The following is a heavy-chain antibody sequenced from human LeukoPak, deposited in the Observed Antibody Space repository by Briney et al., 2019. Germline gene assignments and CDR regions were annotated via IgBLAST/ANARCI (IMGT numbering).Heavy chain of an antibody. D-gene: IGHD1-26*01. CDR2: ISYDGSNK. Sequence: GGSLRLSCAASGFTFSSYGVHWVRQAPGKGLEWVAVISYDGSNKYYADSVKGRFTISRDNSKNTLYLQMNSLRAEDTAVYYCAKGRRYSGSSFDYWGQGTLVTVSS. CDR3: AKGRRYSGSSFDY. J-gene: IGHJ4*02. V-gene: IGHV3-30*18. CDR1: GFTFSSYG.